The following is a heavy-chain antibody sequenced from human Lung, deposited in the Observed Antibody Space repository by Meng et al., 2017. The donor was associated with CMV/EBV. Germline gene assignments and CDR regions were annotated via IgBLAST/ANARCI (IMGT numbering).Heavy chain of an antibody. CDR2: IKQDGSEK. CDR3: ARNPVTNRRGSHFDC. J-gene: IGHJ4*02. D-gene: IGHD4-17*01. V-gene: IGHV3-7*01. CDR1: GFILSSYW. Sequence: GESLKIXCAASGFILSSYWMSWVRQAPGKGLEWVANIKQDGSEKYYVDSVRGRFTISRDNAKSSLYLQMNGLRAEDTAVYYCARNPVTNRRGSHFDCWGQGTXVTVSS.